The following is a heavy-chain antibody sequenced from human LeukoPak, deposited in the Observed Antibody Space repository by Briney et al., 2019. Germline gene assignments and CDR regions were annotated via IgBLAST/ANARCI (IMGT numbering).Heavy chain of an antibody. CDR3: ARDSRYCSGGSCYRSFDY. Sequence: GSLRLSCAASGFTFSDYYMSWIRQAPGKGLEWXXXXXXSGSTNYNPSLXSRVTISVDKSKNQFSLKLSSVTAADTAVYYCARDSRYCSGGSCYRSFDYWGQGTLVTVSS. D-gene: IGHD2-15*01. V-gene: IGHV4-34*01. CDR1: GFTFSDYY. J-gene: IGHJ4*02. CDR2: XXXSGST.